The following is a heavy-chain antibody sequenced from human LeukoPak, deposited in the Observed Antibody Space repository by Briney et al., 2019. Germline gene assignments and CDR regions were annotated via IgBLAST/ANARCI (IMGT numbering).Heavy chain of an antibody. V-gene: IGHV3-33*01. CDR1: GFTFSSYG. CDR3: VRDRGYSYGPYWFDP. CDR2: IWYDGSNK. D-gene: IGHD5-18*01. Sequence: TGGSLRLSCAASGFTFSSYGMHWVRQAPGKGLEWVAVIWYDGSNKYYADSVKGRFTISRDNSKNTLYLQMNSLRAEDTAVYYCVRDRGYSYGPYWFDPWGQGTLVTVSS. J-gene: IGHJ5*02.